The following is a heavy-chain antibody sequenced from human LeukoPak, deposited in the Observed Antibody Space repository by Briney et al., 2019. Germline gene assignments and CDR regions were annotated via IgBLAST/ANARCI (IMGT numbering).Heavy chain of an antibody. Sequence: GGSLRLSCAASGFTFSDYCMSWIRQAPGKGLEWVSYISSSGSTIYYADSVKGRFTISRDNAKNSLYLQMNSLRAEDTAVYYCARRTPFYSGSPPYYGMDVWGQGTTVTVSS. CDR3: ARRTPFYSGSPPYYGMDV. J-gene: IGHJ6*02. CDR2: ISSSGSTI. V-gene: IGHV3-11*01. D-gene: IGHD1-26*01. CDR1: GFTFSDYC.